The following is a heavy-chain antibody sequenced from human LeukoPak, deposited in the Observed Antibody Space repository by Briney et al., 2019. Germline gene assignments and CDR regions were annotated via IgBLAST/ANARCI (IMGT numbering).Heavy chain of an antibody. D-gene: IGHD3-22*01. CDR3: ARDRTIQWLDDALDI. CDR2: IRFDASIK. J-gene: IGHJ3*02. V-gene: IGHV3-30*02. CDR1: GFTFNIYG. Sequence: PGGSLRLSCAASGFTFNIYGMHWVRQAPGTGLEWVAFIRFDASIKYYTDSVKGRFSISRDNSKNTLCLQMNSLKPEDTAVYYCARDRTIQWLDDALDIWGQGTMVTVSS.